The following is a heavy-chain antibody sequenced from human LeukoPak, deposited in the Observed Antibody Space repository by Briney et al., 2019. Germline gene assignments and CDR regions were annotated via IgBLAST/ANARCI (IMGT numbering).Heavy chain of an antibody. V-gene: IGHV3-30*02. CDR1: GFTFSSYG. J-gene: IGHJ6*03. D-gene: IGHD3-22*01. CDR3: AKVAPDYYDSSGYYSDYYNYYMDV. Sequence: PGGSLRLSCAASGFTFSSYGMHWVRQAPGKGLEWVAVIWYDGSNKYYADSVKGRFTISRDNSKNTLYLQMNSLRAEDTAVYYCAKVAPDYYDSSGYYSDYYNYYMDVGAKGTTVTVFS. CDR2: IWYDGSNK.